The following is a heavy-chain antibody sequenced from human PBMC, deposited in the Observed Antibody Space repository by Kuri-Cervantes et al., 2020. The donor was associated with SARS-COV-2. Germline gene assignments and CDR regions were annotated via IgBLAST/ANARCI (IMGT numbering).Heavy chain of an antibody. Sequence: SETLSLTCTVSGGSISSSSYYWGWIRQPPGKGLEWIGGIYYSGSTYYNPSLKSRVTISVDTSKNQFSLKLSSVTAADTAVYYCARGLENWFDPWGQGTLVTVSS. CDR1: GGSISSSSYY. V-gene: IGHV4-39*07. CDR2: IYYSGST. CDR3: ARGLENWFDP. J-gene: IGHJ5*02.